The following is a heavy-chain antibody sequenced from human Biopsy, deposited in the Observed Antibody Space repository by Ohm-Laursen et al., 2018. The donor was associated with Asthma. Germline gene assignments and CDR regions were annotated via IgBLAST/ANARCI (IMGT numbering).Heavy chain of an antibody. V-gene: IGHV3-30*03. CDR2: VSSDGHNK. Sequence: SLRLSCTASGFVFSQCGMHWVRQGPGKGLEWVALVSSDGHNKYYEDSVKGRFTISRDNSRNRPYLQINSLTVEDSAVYFCARQSGQEYGDSIPFDTWGQGTKVAVSS. CDR3: ARQSGQEYGDSIPFDT. D-gene: IGHD3-22*01. CDR1: GFVFSQCG. J-gene: IGHJ3*02.